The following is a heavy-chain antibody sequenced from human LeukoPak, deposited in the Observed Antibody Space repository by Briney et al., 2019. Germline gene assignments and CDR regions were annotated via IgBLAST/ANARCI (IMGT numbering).Heavy chain of an antibody. D-gene: IGHD3-10*01. J-gene: IGHJ5*02. CDR2: ISGSGGST. V-gene: IGHV3-23*01. CDR3: AKEPARLRGVIMQNWFDP. Sequence: GGSLRLSCAASGFTFSSYAMSWVRQAPGKGLEWVSAISGSGGSTYYADSVKGRFTISRDNSKNTLYLQMNSLRAEDTAVYYCAKEPARLRGVIMQNWFDPWGQGTLVTVSS. CDR1: GFTFSSYA.